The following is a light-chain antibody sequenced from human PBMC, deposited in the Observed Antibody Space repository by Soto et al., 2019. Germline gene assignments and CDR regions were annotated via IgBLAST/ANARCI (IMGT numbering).Light chain of an antibody. CDR1: RSLRNNY. V-gene: IGKV3D-20*02. Sequence: EIVLTQSPGTLSLSPGERATLSCRASRSLRNNYIAWYQQKLGQAPRLLIYDASIRATGVPDRFSGSGSGADFTLTISSLEPEDFAVYYCQQRGSWPPSITFGQGTRLEIK. J-gene: IGKJ5*01. CDR2: DAS. CDR3: QQRGSWPPSIT.